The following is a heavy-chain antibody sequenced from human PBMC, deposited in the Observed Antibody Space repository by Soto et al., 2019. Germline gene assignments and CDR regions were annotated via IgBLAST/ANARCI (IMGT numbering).Heavy chain of an antibody. J-gene: IGHJ3*02. D-gene: IGHD3-3*01. CDR2: ISYDGSNK. Sequence: GGSLRLSCAASGFTFSSYGMHWVRQAPGKGLEWVAVISYDGSNKYYADSVKGRFTISRDNSKNTLYLQMNSLRAEDTAVYYCAKESSITIFGVVMGGWDRAFDIWGQGTMVTVSS. CDR1: GFTFSSYG. V-gene: IGHV3-30*18. CDR3: AKESSITIFGVVMGGWDRAFDI.